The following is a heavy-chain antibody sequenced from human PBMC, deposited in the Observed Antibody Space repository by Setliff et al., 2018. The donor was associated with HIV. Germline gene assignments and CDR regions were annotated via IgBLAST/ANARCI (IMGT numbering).Heavy chain of an antibody. J-gene: IGHJ5*02. CDR1: GGSLSTDSYY. D-gene: IGHD3-9*01. CDR2: VYTSGST. V-gene: IGHV4-61*09. Sequence: TSETLSLTCTVSGGSLSTDSYYWSWIRQPAGKGLEWIGHVYTSGSTDYNPSLKSRATISVETSKRQFSLNLTSVTAADTAMYFCAIQRGDVDWYLSVVHWGQGKLVTVSS. CDR3: AIQRGDVDWYLSVVH.